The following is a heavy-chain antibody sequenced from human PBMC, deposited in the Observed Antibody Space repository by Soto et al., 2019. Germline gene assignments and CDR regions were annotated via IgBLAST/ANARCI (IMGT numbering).Heavy chain of an antibody. CDR1: GGSFSGYY. V-gene: IGHV4-34*01. J-gene: IGHJ6*02. CDR3: ARVLRNYYGSGSYYPTRYYYYGMDV. Sequence: SETLSLTCAVYGGSFSGYYLSWIRQPPGKGLDWIGEINHSGSTNYNPSLKSRVTISVETSKNQFSLKLSSVTAADTAVYYCARVLRNYYGSGSYYPTRYYYYGMDVWGPGPTLTV. D-gene: IGHD3-10*01. CDR2: INHSGST.